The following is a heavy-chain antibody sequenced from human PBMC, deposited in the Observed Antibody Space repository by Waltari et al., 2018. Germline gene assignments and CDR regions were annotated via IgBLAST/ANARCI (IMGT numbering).Heavy chain of an antibody. Sequence: VQLLESGGGVVQLGGSLSLSCAAAGFLFRRHGLLWVRQIPGKGLEWLAFISFDGKKIFDADSVRGRFTISRDNSNNIVFLQMNSLRPEDSGVYFCAKDGDYSLTEYDAFDVWGQGTVVTVSP. CDR2: ISFDGKKI. D-gene: IGHD4-17*01. CDR1: GFLFRRHG. J-gene: IGHJ3*01. V-gene: IGHV3-30*02. CDR3: AKDGDYSLTEYDAFDV.